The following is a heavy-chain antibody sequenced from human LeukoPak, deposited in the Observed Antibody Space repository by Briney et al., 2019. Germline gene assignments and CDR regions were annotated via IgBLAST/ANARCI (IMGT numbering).Heavy chain of an antibody. Sequence: ASVKVSCKASGYTFTAYYIHWVRQAPGQGLEWMGWINPNSGGTNYAQKFQGRVTMTRDTSSSTAYMELSRLRSDDTAVYYCARVTSNCFCVFDYWGHGTLVTVSS. CDR2: INPNSGGT. D-gene: IGHD2-2*01. CDR3: ARVTSNCFCVFDY. V-gene: IGHV1-2*02. J-gene: IGHJ4*01. CDR1: GYTFTAYY.